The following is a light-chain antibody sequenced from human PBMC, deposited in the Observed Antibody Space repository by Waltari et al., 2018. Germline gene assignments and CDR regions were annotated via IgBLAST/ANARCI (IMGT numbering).Light chain of an antibody. CDR3: LQDYHYPWT. Sequence: IQMTQSPSSLSASVGDRVTITCRASQGIGNDLGWYHQKPGKAPKFLISGASNLESGVPYRFSGSGSGTDFTLTISSLQSEDFGTYYCLQDYHYPWTFGQGTKVEIK. CDR2: GAS. J-gene: IGKJ1*01. V-gene: IGKV1-6*01. CDR1: QGIGND.